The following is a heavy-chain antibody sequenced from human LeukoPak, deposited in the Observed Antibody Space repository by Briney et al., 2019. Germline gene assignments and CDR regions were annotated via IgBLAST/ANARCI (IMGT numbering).Heavy chain of an antibody. CDR2: ICYDGSNK. Sequence: PGGSLRLSCAASGFTFSNYGMHWVRQAPGKGLEWVAVICYDGSNKYYADSVKDRFTISRDNSKNTLYLQMNSLRAEDTAVYYCAKDEGEAVVPAASNYMDVWGKGTTVTVSS. CDR1: GFTFSNYG. J-gene: IGHJ6*03. CDR3: AKDEGEAVVPAASNYMDV. D-gene: IGHD2-2*01. V-gene: IGHV3-33*06.